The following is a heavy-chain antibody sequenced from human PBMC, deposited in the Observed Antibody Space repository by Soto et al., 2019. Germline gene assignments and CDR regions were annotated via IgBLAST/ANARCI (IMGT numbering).Heavy chain of an antibody. D-gene: IGHD1-1*01. CDR2: IYYRGST. J-gene: IGHJ4*02. CDR3: ARLDTVANYFDY. Sequence: KSSETLSLTCAVSGGSITSYYWSWIRQPPGKGLEWIGSIYYRGSTNHNPSLKSRVTMSVDMSKNQFSLKLTSVIAADTAVYYCARLDTVANYFDYWGQGALVTVSS. V-gene: IGHV4-59*01. CDR1: GGSITSYY.